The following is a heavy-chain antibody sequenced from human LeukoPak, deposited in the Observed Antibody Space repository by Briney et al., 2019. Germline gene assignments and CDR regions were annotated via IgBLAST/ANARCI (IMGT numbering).Heavy chain of an antibody. D-gene: IGHD3-3*01. J-gene: IGHJ5*02. CDR2: IYYSGST. CDR1: GVSISSYY. V-gene: IGHV4-59*01. CDR3: ATQVERITIFGVASWFDP. Sequence: SETLSLTCTVSGVSISSYYWSWIRQPPGKGLEWIGYIYYSGSTNYNPSLKSRVTISVDTSKNQFSLKLSSVTAADTAVYYCATQVERITIFGVASWFDPWGQGTLVTVSS.